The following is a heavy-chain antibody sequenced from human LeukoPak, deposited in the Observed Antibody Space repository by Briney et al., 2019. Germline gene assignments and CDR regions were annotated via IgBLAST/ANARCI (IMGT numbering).Heavy chain of an antibody. V-gene: IGHV1-69*05. CDR2: IIPIFGTA. Sequence: SVKVSCKASGGTFSSYAMSWVRQAPGQGLEWMGRIIPIFGTANYAQKFQGRVTITTDESTSTAYMELSSLRSEDTAVYYCARDRGYYDSSGYYYFDYWGQGTLVTVSS. D-gene: IGHD3-22*01. CDR1: GGTFSSYA. CDR3: ARDRGYYDSSGYYYFDY. J-gene: IGHJ4*02.